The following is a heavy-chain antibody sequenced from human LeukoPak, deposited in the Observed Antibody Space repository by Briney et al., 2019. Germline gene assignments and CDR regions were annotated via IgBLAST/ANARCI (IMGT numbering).Heavy chain of an antibody. D-gene: IGHD2-15*01. V-gene: IGHV1-3*01. J-gene: IGHJ4*02. CDR2: INVANAKA. Sequence: GASVKVSCKASGDTFSAYSIHWVRQAPGQTLEWMGWINVANAKAKYLQKFQDRFTIISDTSASIVYMELSGLTSEDAAVYYCAKSAYCSGGSCRDSWGQGTMVTVSS. CDR3: AKSAYCSGGSCRDS. CDR1: GDTFSAYS.